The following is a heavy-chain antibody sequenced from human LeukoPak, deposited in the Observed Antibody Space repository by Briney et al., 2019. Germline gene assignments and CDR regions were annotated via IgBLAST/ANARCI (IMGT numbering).Heavy chain of an antibody. Sequence: GGSLRLSCAASGFTFSSYSMNWVRQAPGKGLEWVSSISSNSSYIYYADSVKGRFTISRDNAKNSLYLQMNSLRAEDTAVYYCAREAGLYSGYDFWGQGTLVTVSS. J-gene: IGHJ4*02. CDR2: ISSNSSYI. D-gene: IGHD5-12*01. V-gene: IGHV3-21*01. CDR3: AREAGLYSGYDF. CDR1: GFTFSSYS.